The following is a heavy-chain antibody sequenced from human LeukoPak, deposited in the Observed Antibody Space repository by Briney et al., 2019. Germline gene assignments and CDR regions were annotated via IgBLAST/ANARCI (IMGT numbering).Heavy chain of an antibody. CDR1: GGSISSYY. CDR2: TYTSGST. CDR3: ARTKRASRRATVTAHFDY. V-gene: IGHV4-4*07. J-gene: IGHJ4*02. Sequence: SETLSLTCTVSGGSISSYYWSWIRQPAGKGLEWIGRTYTSGSTNYNPSLKSRVTISVDTSKNQFSLKLSSVTAADTAVYYCARTKRASRRATVTAHFDYWGQGTLVTVSS. D-gene: IGHD4-17*01.